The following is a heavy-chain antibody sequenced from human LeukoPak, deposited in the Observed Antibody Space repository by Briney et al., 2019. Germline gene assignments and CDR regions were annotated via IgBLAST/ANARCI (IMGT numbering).Heavy chain of an antibody. CDR1: GYTFTGYY. V-gene: IGHV1-2*02. CDR3: VRRRVGVAPASDM. J-gene: IGHJ3*02. CDR2: INPNSGGT. Sequence: ASVKVSCKASGYTFTGYYMHWVRQAPGQGLEWMGWINPNSGGTNYAQKFQGRVTMTRDTSISTAYMELSRLRSDDTAVYYCVRRRVGVAPASDMWGQGTTVTVSS. D-gene: IGHD1-26*01.